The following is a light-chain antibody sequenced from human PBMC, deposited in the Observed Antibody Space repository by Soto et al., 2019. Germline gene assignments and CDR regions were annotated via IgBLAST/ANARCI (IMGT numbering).Light chain of an antibody. Sequence: EFVLTQSPGKLSLSPGERATLSCRASQSISRSFLAWYQQKPGQAPRLLIYGASSRGTGIPDRFSGSGSGTDFTLTISRLEPEDFAVYYCQQYGSSPPLTFGGGTKVEIK. CDR2: GAS. V-gene: IGKV3-20*01. CDR3: QQYGSSPPLT. CDR1: QSISRSF. J-gene: IGKJ4*01.